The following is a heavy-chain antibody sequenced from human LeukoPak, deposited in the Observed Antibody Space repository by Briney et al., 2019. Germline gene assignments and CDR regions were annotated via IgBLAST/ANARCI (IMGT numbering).Heavy chain of an antibody. J-gene: IGHJ3*02. Sequence: ASVTVSCKASGGTFSNYAISWVRQAPGQGLEWMGGIIPILAITNFAQKFQGRVTITADKSTSTAYMELSSLRSEDTAVYYCARDVDTAMVNAFDIWGQGTMVTVSS. CDR3: ARDVDTAMVNAFDI. CDR1: GGTFSNYA. D-gene: IGHD5-18*01. CDR2: IIPILAIT. V-gene: IGHV1-69*10.